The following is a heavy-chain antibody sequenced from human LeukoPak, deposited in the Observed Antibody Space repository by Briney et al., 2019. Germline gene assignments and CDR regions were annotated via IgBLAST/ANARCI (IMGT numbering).Heavy chain of an antibody. D-gene: IGHD3-10*01. CDR3: ARGWFGELSS. J-gene: IGHJ5*02. CDR1: GFIFDDYG. CDR2: ISWNGDAT. V-gene: IGHV3-20*04. Sequence: GGSLRLSCSASGFIFDDYGMSWVRQVPGKGLEWVCGISWNGDATGYADSVKGRLTISGDNAKNSLYLQMNSLRAEDTALYYCARGWFGELSSWGQGTLVTVSS.